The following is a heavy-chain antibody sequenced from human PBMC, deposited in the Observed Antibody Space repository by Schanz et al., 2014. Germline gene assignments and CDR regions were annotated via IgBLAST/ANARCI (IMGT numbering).Heavy chain of an antibody. Sequence: DLEESGGGLVQPGGSQRLSFAVSGFTFSNCDMTWVRQAPGKGLDWVAIIDGRGITTFYADSVKGRFTISRDNSKNTLYLQMNSLRAEDTAVYYCAKGQLLSYYFDYWGQGTLVTVS. CDR2: IDGRGITT. V-gene: IGHV3-23*04. CDR3: AKGQLLSYYFDY. J-gene: IGHJ4*02. D-gene: IGHD2-21*01. CDR1: GFTFSNCD.